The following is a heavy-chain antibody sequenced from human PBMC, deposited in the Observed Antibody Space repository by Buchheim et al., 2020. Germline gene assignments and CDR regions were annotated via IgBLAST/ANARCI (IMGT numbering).Heavy chain of an antibody. D-gene: IGHD5-24*01. CDR1: GFTFSDYY. J-gene: IGHJ4*02. CDR3: ARVRDREEMATIRGSLYYFDY. CDR2: ISSSSSYT. Sequence: QVQLVESGGGLVKPGGSLRLSCAASGFTFSDYYMSWIRQAPGKGLEWVSYISSSSSYTNYADSVKGRFTISRDNAKNSLYLQMNSLRAEDTAVYYCARVRDREEMATIRGSLYYFDYWGQGTL. V-gene: IGHV3-11*05.